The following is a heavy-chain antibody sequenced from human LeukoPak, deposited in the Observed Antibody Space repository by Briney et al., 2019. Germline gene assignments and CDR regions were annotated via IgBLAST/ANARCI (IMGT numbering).Heavy chain of an antibody. J-gene: IGHJ6*03. CDR2: ISYDGSNK. CDR1: GFTFSGYG. Sequence: GGSLRLSCAASGFTFSGYGMHWVRQAPGKGLEWVAVISYDGSNKYYADSVKGRFTISRDNSKNTLYLQMNSLRAEDTAVYYCAKDATTNIPYYYMDVWGKGTTVTVSS. CDR3: AKDATTNIPYYYMDV. D-gene: IGHD1-26*01. V-gene: IGHV3-30*18.